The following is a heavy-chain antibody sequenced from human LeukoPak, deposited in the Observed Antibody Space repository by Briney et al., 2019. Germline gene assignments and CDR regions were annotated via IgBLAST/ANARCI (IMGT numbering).Heavy chain of an antibody. CDR1: GYTFTAYY. Sequence: APVKVSCKASGYTFTAYYMHWVRQAPGQGLEWMGWINPNSGATYYEQKFQGRVTMTRDTSISTAYMEVSRLRSDDSAVYYCARYMAAAGTFDYWGQGTLVTVSS. V-gene: IGHV1-2*02. CDR2: INPNSGAT. J-gene: IGHJ4*02. CDR3: ARYMAAAGTFDY. D-gene: IGHD6-13*01.